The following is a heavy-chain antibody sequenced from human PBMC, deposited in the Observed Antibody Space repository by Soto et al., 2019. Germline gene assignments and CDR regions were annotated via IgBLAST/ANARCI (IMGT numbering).Heavy chain of an antibody. D-gene: IGHD3-16*01. Sequence: EVQLLESGGGLVQPGGSLRLSCVGSGFTFISYAMNWVRQAQGKGLEWVSGISGGGDRTFDADSVKGRFTISRDNSKNTVNLQMNSLRADDTAVYYCARKVLGSTSRPDYWYFDLWGRGTLVTVSS. J-gene: IGHJ2*01. CDR1: GFTFISYA. CDR2: ISGGGDRT. V-gene: IGHV3-23*01. CDR3: ARKVLGSTSRPDYWYFDL.